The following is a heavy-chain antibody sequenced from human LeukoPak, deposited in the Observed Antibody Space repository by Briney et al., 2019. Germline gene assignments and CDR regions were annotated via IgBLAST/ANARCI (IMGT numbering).Heavy chain of an antibody. CDR3: ARSRYSGSYTLFDY. J-gene: IGHJ4*02. V-gene: IGHV1-18*01. D-gene: IGHD1-26*01. Sequence: GASMNVSCKASGYTFTSNVITWVRQAPGQGLEWMGYITTYNGDTNYAQKFQGRVTMITDTSTSTAYMELRSLRSDDTAMYYCARSRYSGSYTLFDYWGQGILVTVSS. CDR1: GYTFTSNV. CDR2: ITTYNGDT.